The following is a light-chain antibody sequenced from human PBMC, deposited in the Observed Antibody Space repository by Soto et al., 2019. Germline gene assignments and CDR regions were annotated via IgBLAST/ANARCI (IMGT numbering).Light chain of an antibody. V-gene: IGKV3-11*01. J-gene: IGKJ4*01. CDR3: QQRSDWPPVT. Sequence: EIVLTQSPATLSLSPGERATLSCRASQSFSSYLAWYQQKPGQAPRLLIYDSSNRATGLPARFSGSGSGIYLRLTISSLEPEDFAIYYCQQRSDWPPVTFGGGTKVEIK. CDR1: QSFSSY. CDR2: DSS.